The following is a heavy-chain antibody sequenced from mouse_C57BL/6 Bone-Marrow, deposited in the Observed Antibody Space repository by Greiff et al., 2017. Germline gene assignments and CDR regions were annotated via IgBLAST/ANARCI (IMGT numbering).Heavy chain of an antibody. CDR2: IDPENGDT. J-gene: IGHJ2*01. D-gene: IGHD1-1*01. CDR1: GFNIKDDY. CDR3: TTVVHY. V-gene: IGHV14-4*01. Sequence: EVKLMESGAELVRPGASVKLSCTASGFNIKDDYMHWVKQRPEQGLEWIGWIDPENGDTEYASKFQGKAPITADTSSNTAYLQLSSLTSEDTAVYYCTTVVHYWGQGTTLTVSS.